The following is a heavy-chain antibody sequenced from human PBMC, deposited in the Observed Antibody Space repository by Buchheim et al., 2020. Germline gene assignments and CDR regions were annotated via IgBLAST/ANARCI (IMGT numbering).Heavy chain of an antibody. CDR3: ARGALTLDNWFDP. J-gene: IGHJ5*02. V-gene: IGHV3-30*03. CDR2: ISYDGSNK. D-gene: IGHD1-1*01. CDR1: GFTFSSYG. Sequence: QVQLVESGGGVVQPGRSLRLSCAASGFTFSSYGMHWVRQAPGKGLEWVAVISYDGSNKYYADSVKGRFTISRDNSKNTLYLQMNSLRAEDTAVYYCARGALTLDNWFDPWGQGIL.